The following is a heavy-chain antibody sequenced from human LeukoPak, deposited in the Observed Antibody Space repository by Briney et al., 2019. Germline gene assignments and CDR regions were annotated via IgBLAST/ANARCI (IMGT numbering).Heavy chain of an antibody. D-gene: IGHD1-14*01. Sequence: SETLSLTCAVYGGSFSGYYWSWIRQPPGKGLEWIGEINHSGSTNYNPSLKSRVTISVDTSKNQFSLKLSSVTAADTAVYYCAREGDLEKNLDYWGQGTLVTVSS. CDR2: INHSGST. J-gene: IGHJ4*02. CDR1: GGSFSGYY. V-gene: IGHV4-34*01. CDR3: AREGDLEKNLDY.